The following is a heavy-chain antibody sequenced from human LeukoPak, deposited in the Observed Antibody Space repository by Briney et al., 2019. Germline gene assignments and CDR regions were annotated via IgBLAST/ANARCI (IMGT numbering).Heavy chain of an antibody. Sequence: GGSLRLSCAASGFTFSSYSMNWVRQAPGKGLEWLSYISSSSSTIYYADSVKGRFTISRDNAKNSLYLQMNSLRAEDTAVYYCARGNYDFWSGYDDAFDLWGQGTMVTVSS. D-gene: IGHD3-3*01. J-gene: IGHJ3*01. CDR3: ARGNYDFWSGYDDAFDL. CDR2: ISSSSSTI. V-gene: IGHV3-48*01. CDR1: GFTFSSYS.